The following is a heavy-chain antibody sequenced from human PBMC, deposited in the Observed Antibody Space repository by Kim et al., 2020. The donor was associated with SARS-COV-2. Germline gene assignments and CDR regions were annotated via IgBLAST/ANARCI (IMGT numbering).Heavy chain of an antibody. V-gene: IGHV3-53*01. CDR1: GFTVRTNN. J-gene: IGHJ6*02. CDR2: IYSDGST. D-gene: IGHD3-16*01. Sequence: GGSLRLSCAASGFTVRTNNMNWVRQAPGKGLECVSVIYSDGSTYYADSVKGRFIISRDDFQNTLYLQINSLRAEDTAVYFCVRDPRDKSNYYGMDVWG. CDR3: VRDPRDKSNYYGMDV.